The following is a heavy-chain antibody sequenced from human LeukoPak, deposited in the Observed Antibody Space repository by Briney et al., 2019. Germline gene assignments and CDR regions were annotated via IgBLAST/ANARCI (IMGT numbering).Heavy chain of an antibody. D-gene: IGHD3-10*01. Sequence: GGSLRLSCAASGFTFSSYAMSWVRQAPGKGLEWVSAISGSGGSTYYADSVKGRFTISRDNSKNTLYLQMNSLRAEDTAVYYCAKDGEGYYGSGSYSYFDYWGQGTLVTVSS. J-gene: IGHJ4*02. CDR1: GFTFSSYA. CDR3: AKDGEGYYGSGSYSYFDY. V-gene: IGHV3-23*01. CDR2: ISGSGGST.